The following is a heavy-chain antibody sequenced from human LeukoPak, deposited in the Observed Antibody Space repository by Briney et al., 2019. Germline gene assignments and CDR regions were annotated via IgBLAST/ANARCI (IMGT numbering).Heavy chain of an antibody. CDR1: RFTFSSYS. J-gene: IGHJ4*02. V-gene: IGHV3-66*01. CDR2: IYSGGST. CDR3: ARVGRYYYDSSGYTYYLDY. Sequence: GGSLRLSCAASRFTFSSYSMNWVRQAPGKGLEWVSVIYSGGSTSYVDSVKGRFTISRDNSKNTLYLQMNSLRAEDTAVYYCARVGRYYYDSSGYTYYLDYWGQGTLVTVSS. D-gene: IGHD3-22*01.